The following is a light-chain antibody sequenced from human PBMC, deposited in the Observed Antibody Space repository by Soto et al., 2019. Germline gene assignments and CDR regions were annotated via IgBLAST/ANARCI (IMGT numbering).Light chain of an antibody. V-gene: IGLV2-14*01. J-gene: IGLJ1*01. Sequence: QSVQTHSASVSWSHGLSIIISGTRTSSDVGSYDYVSWYQQHPGKVPKLLIHEVSYRPSGVSNRFSGSKSGNTASLTISGLQAEEEAEYYCSSYTSSSSFVFGTGTKVTVL. CDR1: SSDVGSYDY. CDR3: SSYTSSSSFV. CDR2: EVS.